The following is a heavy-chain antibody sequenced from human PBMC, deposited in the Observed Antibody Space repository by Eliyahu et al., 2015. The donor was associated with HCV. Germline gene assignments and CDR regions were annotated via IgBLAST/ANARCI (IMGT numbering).Heavy chain of an antibody. Sequence: TPGAGLEWVAAISNDGRNIVYADSVKGRFTISRDNSKNTLYLQMNSLRGEDTAVYYCARDRDAQWGLEYFDYWGQGTLVTVSS. CDR2: ISNDGRNI. V-gene: IGHV3-30*03. D-gene: IGHD1-1*01. CDR3: ARDRDAQWGLEYFDY. J-gene: IGHJ4*02.